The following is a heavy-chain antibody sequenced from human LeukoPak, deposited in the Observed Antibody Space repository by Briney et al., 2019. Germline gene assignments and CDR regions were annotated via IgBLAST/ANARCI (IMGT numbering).Heavy chain of an antibody. CDR1: GFTFSSYG. CDR2: IWYDGSNK. D-gene: IGHD5-24*01. V-gene: IGHV3-33*01. CDR3: ARGDGYNDAEYLQH. Sequence: QPGRSLTLSCAASGFTFSSYGMPWVRQAPGQGMAWVAVIWYDGSNKYYGDSVKGRFTISRDNSKKTLYLQMNSLRVEDTAVYYCARGDGYNDAEYLQHWGQGTLVTVS. J-gene: IGHJ1*01.